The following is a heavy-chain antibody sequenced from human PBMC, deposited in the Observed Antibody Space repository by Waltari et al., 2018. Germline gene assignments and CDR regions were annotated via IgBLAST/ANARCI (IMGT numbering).Heavy chain of an antibody. D-gene: IGHD1-26*01. CDR1: TFTLNNYW. Sequence: EVQLVESGGGLVQPGGSLRLSCVASTFTLNNYWVSWVRQAPGKGLGWLGKIDEDGSVTKYVSSVKGRFSCSRNNVEKTLYLHMNSLRVEDTAVYYCARDPGSGACDIWGQGAMVTVSS. CDR3: ARDPGSGACDI. V-gene: IGHV3-7*01. CDR2: IDEDGSVT. J-gene: IGHJ3*02.